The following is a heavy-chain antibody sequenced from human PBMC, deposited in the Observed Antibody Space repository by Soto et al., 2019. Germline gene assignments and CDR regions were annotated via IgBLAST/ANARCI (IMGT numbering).Heavy chain of an antibody. CDR3: ARENSPAGMDV. CDR2: ISTSGSTI. CDR1: GFTFSSYE. J-gene: IGHJ6*02. D-gene: IGHD6-13*01. Sequence: GGSLRLSCAASGFTFSSYEMIWVRQAPGKGLEWVSYISTSGSTIYYADSVKGRFTISGDNAKNSLYLQMNSLRAEDTAVYYCARENSPAGMDVWAQGTTVTVSS. V-gene: IGHV3-48*03.